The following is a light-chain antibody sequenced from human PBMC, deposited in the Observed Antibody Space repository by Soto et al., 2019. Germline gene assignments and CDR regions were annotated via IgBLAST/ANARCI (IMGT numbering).Light chain of an antibody. J-gene: IGLJ1*01. CDR1: SSNIGAGYD. CDR3: QSYDSSLSGSVV. V-gene: IGLV1-40*01. Sequence: QSVLTQPPSVSGAPGQRVTISCTGSSSNIGAGYDVHWYQQLPGTAPKLLIYGNSNRPSGVPDRFSGSKSGTSASLAITGLQAEAEADYFCQSYDSSLSGSVVFGTGTKLTVL. CDR2: GNS.